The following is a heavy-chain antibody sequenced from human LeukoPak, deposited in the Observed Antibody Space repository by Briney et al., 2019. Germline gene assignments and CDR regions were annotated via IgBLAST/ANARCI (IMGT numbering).Heavy chain of an antibody. Sequence: GGSLRLSCSASGFTFKKAWMNWVRQAPGKGLEWVGRIKTTAEGATIDYPAPVTGRLTVSRDDSKNTMYLQMNDLKTEDTAVYYCTTRVVTTNDNLGQGTLVTVSS. D-gene: IGHD2-21*02. V-gene: IGHV3-15*01. CDR3: TTRVVTTNDN. J-gene: IGHJ4*02. CDR1: GFTFKKAW. CDR2: IKTTAEGATI.